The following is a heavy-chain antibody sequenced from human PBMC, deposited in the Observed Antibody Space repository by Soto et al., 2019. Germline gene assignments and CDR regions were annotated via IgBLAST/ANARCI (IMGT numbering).Heavy chain of an antibody. J-gene: IGHJ4*02. CDR2: ILNDASGH. Sequence: QVQLVESGGGVVQPGTSLRLSCAASGFTFSRHGMHWVRQTPGKGLEWLAVILNDASGHSYADSVKGRFTISRDNFENTLYLQMNGLRLEDTAMYYCARDDDYPDNGFDYWGQGTLVTVSS. V-gene: IGHV3-33*01. CDR1: GFTFSRHG. D-gene: IGHD4-17*01. CDR3: ARDDDYPDNGFDY.